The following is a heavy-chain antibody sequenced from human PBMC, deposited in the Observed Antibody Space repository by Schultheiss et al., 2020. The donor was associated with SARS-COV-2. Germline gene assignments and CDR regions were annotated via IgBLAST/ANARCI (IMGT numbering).Heavy chain of an antibody. CDR2: IYPGDSDT. J-gene: IGHJ2*01. D-gene: IGHD4-17*01. CDR1: GYSFTSYW. CDR3: ARDLADYGDYKRYWYFDL. V-gene: IGHV5-51*01. Sequence: GGSLRLSCKGSGYSFTSYWIGWVRQMPGKGLEWMGIIYPGDSDTRYSPSFQGQVTISADKSISTAYLQWSSLKASDTAMYYCARDLADYGDYKRYWYFDLWGRGTLVTVSS.